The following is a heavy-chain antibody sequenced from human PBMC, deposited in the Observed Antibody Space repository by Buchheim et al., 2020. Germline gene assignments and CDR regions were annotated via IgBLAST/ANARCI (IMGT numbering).Heavy chain of an antibody. V-gene: IGHV1-46*01. D-gene: IGHD6-19*01. J-gene: IGHJ6*02. CDR1: GYTFTSYY. CDR2: INPSGGST. CDR3: ARGLVAGYYYYYGMDV. Sequence: QVQLVQSGAEVKKPGASVKVSCKASGYTFTSYYMHWVRQAPGQGLEWMGIINPSGGSTSYAQKFQGRVTMTRDTSTSKVYLELSSLRSEDTAVYYCARGLVAGYYYYYGMDVWGQGTT.